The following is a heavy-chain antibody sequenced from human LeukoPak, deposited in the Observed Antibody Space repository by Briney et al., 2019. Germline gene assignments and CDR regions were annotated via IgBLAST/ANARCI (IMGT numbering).Heavy chain of an antibody. D-gene: IGHD2-15*01. CDR1: GFTFSSYA. CDR3: ARGHTPNVVSATPY. V-gene: IGHV3-23*01. J-gene: IGHJ4*02. Sequence: GSLRLSCAASGFTFSSYAMSWVRQAPGKGLEWVSAISGSGGSTYYADSVKGRFIISRDNSKNTLYLQMGSLRVEDTAMYYCARGHTPNVVSATPYWGQGTLVTVSS. CDR2: ISGSGGST.